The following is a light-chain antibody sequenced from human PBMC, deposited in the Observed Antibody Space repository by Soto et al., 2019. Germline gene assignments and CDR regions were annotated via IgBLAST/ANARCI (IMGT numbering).Light chain of an antibody. Sequence: DIQMTQSPSTLSASIGDRVTITCRASESIRTWLAWYQHKPGKAPKFLIYDASSLESGVPSRFSGSGSGTEFTLTISNLQPDDFGSYYCQHMRTFGQGTKVDI. J-gene: IGKJ1*01. V-gene: IGKV1-5*01. CDR1: ESIRTW. CDR2: DAS. CDR3: QHMRT.